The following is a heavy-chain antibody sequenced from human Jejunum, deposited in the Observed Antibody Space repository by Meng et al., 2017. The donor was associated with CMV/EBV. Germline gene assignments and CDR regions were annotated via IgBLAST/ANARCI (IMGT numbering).Heavy chain of an antibody. D-gene: IGHD5-18*01. V-gene: IGHV3-48*03. Sequence: SGFTLDIYELTWVRQAPGRVLEWVSLITSDGNTKYYADSVEGRFTISRDNAKNSLLLQMSNLRAEDTAVYYCVRHLLNRYTNIDYWGQGTLVTVSS. CDR3: VRHLLNRYTNIDY. J-gene: IGHJ4*02. CDR1: GFTLDIYE. CDR2: ITSDGNTK.